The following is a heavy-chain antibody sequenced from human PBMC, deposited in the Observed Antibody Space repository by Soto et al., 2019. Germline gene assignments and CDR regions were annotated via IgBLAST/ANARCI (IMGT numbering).Heavy chain of an antibody. Sequence: QITLRESGPTLVQPTQTLTLTCTLSGVALTTSGVGVGWIRQPPGKALEWLALIYWDDDKRFSPSLKSRLAITGDTSKYQVVMTMTDMAPVDTAIYYCAHRQRTVVVGAPFDLWGQGSQVTVSS. J-gene: IGHJ4*02. CDR2: IYWDDDK. V-gene: IGHV2-5*02. CDR3: AHRQRTVVVGAPFDL. CDR1: GVALTTSGVG. D-gene: IGHD2-15*01.